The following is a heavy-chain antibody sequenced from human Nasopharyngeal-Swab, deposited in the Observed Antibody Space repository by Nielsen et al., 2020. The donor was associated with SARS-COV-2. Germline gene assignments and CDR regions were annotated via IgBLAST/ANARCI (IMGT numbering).Heavy chain of an antibody. Sequence: VRQMPGKGLEWVAYISSSSSTSYYADSVKGRFTISRDNPKNSLYLQMNSLRDEDTTLYYCARDVAIVGATLENWGQGTPVTVSS. J-gene: IGHJ4*02. CDR2: ISSSSSTS. D-gene: IGHD1-26*01. CDR3: ARDVAIVGATLEN. V-gene: IGHV3-48*02.